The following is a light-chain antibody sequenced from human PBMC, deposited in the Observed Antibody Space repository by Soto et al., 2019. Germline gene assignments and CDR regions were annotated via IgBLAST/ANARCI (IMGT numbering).Light chain of an antibody. Sequence: QSVLTQPRSVSAAPGQKVTISCSGGSSDIGSNDVCWYQQVPGTAPKVLIYDNNKRPSEIPDRFSGSKSGTSATLGISGLQTGDEADYFCATWHSDSYVFGSGTKVTVL. J-gene: IGLJ1*01. CDR3: ATWHSDSYV. CDR2: DNN. V-gene: IGLV1-51*01. CDR1: SSDIGSND.